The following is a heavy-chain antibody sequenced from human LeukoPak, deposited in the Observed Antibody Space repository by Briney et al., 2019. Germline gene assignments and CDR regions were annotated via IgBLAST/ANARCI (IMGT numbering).Heavy chain of an antibody. J-gene: IGHJ6*02. D-gene: IGHD3-3*01. Sequence: PSETLSLTCTVSGGSISSSSYFWGWIRQPPGKGLEWIGDVNLGGSTNYTPSLKSRVTISVDTSKNQFSLKLSSVTAADTAVYYCATIDFWSGWGGMDVWGQGTTVTVSS. V-gene: IGHV4-39*07. CDR2: VNLGGST. CDR1: GGSISSSSYF. CDR3: ATIDFWSGWGGMDV.